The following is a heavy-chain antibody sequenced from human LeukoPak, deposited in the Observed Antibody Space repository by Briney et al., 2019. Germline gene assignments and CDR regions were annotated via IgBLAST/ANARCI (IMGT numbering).Heavy chain of an antibody. CDR1: GYTFTSYY. CDR2: INPSGGST. J-gene: IGHJ6*03. Sequence: ASVKVSCKASGYTFTSYYMHWVRQAPGQGLEWMGIINPSGGSTSYAQKFQGRVTMTRDTSISTAYMELSRLRSDDTAVYYCARDNKQWLTLYYYYYYYMDVWGKGTTVTVSS. CDR3: ARDNKQWLTLYYYYYYYMDV. V-gene: IGHV1-46*01. D-gene: IGHD6-19*01.